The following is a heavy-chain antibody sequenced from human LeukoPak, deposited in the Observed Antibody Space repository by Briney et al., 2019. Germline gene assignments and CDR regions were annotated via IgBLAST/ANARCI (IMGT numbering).Heavy chain of an antibody. CDR2: ISSSSGYI. D-gene: IGHD3-22*01. Sequence: GGSLRLSCTASGFTFSTYTMNWVRQAPGKGLEWVSSISSSSGYIYYADSVKGRFTVSRDNAENSVYLQMNSLRAEDTAMYYCARKYYYDSSTYYSFDNWGLGTLVTVSS. CDR3: ARKYYYDSSTYYSFDN. J-gene: IGHJ4*02. V-gene: IGHV3-21*01. CDR1: GFTFSTYT.